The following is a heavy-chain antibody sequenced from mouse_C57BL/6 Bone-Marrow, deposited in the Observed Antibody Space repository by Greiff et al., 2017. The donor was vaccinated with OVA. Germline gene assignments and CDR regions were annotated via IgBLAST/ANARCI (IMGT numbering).Heavy chain of an antibody. CDR3: ARTGEYDGYYAMDY. Sequence: EVQLVESGGGLVQPGESLKLSCESNEYEFPSHDMSWVRKTPEKRLELVAAINSDGGSTYYPATMERRFIISRDNTKKTLYLQMSSLRSEDTALYYGARTGEYDGYYAMDYWGQGTSVTVSS. J-gene: IGHJ4*01. D-gene: IGHD2-14*01. CDR2: INSDGGST. V-gene: IGHV5-2*01. CDR1: EYEFPSHD.